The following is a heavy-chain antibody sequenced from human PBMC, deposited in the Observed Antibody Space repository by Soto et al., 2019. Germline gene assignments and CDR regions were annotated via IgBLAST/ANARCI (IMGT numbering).Heavy chain of an antibody. CDR3: ASQLLWFGELGSPKASMDV. V-gene: IGHV3-11*01. CDR1: GFTLSDYY. D-gene: IGHD3-10*01. J-gene: IGHJ6*02. Sequence: PGGSLRLSCAASGFTLSDYYMSWIRQAPGKGLEWVSYISSSGSTIYYADSVKGRFTISRDNAKNSLYLQMNSLRAEDTAVYYCASQLLWFGELGSPKASMDVWGQGTTVTVS. CDR2: ISSSGSTI.